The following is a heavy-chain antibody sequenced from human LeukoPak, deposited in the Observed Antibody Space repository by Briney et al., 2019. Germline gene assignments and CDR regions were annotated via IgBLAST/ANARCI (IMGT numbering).Heavy chain of an antibody. D-gene: IGHD3-22*01. Sequence: GESLKISCKGSGYSFTDHWIGWVRQMPGKGLEWMGTIYPGDSDTRYSPSFQGQVTISADKSISTAYLQWSSLKASDTAMYYCARHSSYYYDSSGYFDYWGQGTLVTVSS. CDR3: ARHSSYYYDSSGYFDY. V-gene: IGHV5-51*01. CDR1: GYSFTDHW. J-gene: IGHJ4*02. CDR2: IYPGDSDT.